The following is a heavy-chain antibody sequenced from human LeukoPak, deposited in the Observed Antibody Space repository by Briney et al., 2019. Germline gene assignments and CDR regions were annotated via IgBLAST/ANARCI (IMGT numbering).Heavy chain of an antibody. Sequence: GGSLRLSCAASGFTFSSYWMSWVCQAPGKGLEWVANIKQDGSEKDYVDSVKGRFTISRDNAKNSLYLQMNSLTAEDTAVYYCARESFAARWDWGQGTLVTVSS. CDR1: GFTFSSYW. J-gene: IGHJ4*02. D-gene: IGHD6-6*01. CDR2: IKQDGSEK. CDR3: ARESFAARWD. V-gene: IGHV3-7*01.